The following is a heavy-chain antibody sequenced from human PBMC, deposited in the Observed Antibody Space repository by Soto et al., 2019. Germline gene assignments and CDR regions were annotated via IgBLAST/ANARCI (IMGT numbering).Heavy chain of an antibody. CDR2: ISANNGNA. D-gene: IGHD3-9*01. V-gene: IGHV1-18*01. CDR3: ARAFYYDILTGSSAFDY. J-gene: IGHJ4*01. Sequence: GASVKVSWKSSGYTVSNYDISCVGQAHGQGLEWMGWISANNGNANYAQNLQGRVTMTTDTSTSTTYMEVRSLRSDDTAVYYCARAFYYDILTGSSAFDYWGQGTLVTVSS. CDR1: GYTVSNYD.